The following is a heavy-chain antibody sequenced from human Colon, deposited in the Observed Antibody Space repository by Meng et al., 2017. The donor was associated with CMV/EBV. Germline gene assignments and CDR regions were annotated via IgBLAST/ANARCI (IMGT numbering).Heavy chain of an antibody. Sequence: ASVKVSCKASGYTFTSYDINWVRQATGQGLEWMGWMNPNSGNTGYAQKFQGRVTMTRNTSISTAYMELSSLRSEDTAVYYCARGRGIAARRWFDPWGQGALVTVSS. CDR2: MNPNSGNT. V-gene: IGHV1-8*01. D-gene: IGHD6-6*01. J-gene: IGHJ5*02. CDR3: ARGRGIAARRWFDP. CDR1: GYTFTSYD.